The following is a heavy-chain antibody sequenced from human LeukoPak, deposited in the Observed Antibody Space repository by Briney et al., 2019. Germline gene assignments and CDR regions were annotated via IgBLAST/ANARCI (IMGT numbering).Heavy chain of an antibody. J-gene: IGHJ4*02. Sequence: PGGSLRLSCEASGFTFDSYAMSWVRQGLGKGLEWVSGISGDGGATWYADSVKGRFTISRDNSKNTLFLQMNSLRAEDTALYYCARDPLRRYDYWGQGTLLTVSS. V-gene: IGHV3-23*01. CDR1: GFTFDSYA. CDR3: ARDPLRRYDY. CDR2: ISGDGGAT.